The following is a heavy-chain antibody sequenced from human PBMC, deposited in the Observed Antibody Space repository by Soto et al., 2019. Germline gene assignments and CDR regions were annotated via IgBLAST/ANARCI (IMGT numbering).Heavy chain of an antibody. J-gene: IGHJ4*02. D-gene: IGHD6-13*01. CDR3: ASGIAATNARGTY. CDR2: ISGSGGST. Sequence: GGSLRHSCAGSGVTFRRYAMSWVRQAPGKGVEWVSAISGSGGSTYYADSVKGRFTTSRDNAKNTLYLQMNSLRAEDTAVYYCASGIAATNARGTYWGQGTLVTVSS. V-gene: IGHV3-23*01. CDR1: GVTFRRYA.